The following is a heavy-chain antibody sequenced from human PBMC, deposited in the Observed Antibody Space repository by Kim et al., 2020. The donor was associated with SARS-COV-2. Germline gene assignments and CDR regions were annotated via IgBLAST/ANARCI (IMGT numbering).Heavy chain of an antibody. Sequence: SETLSLTCAVYGGSFSGYYWSWIRQPPGKGLEWIGEINHSGSTNYNPSLKSRVTISVDTSKNQFSLKLSSVTAADTAVYYCARGRWYSSGWYSGWGQGTLVTVSS. CDR2: INHSGST. V-gene: IGHV4-34*01. J-gene: IGHJ4*02. CDR3: ARGRWYSSGWYSG. D-gene: IGHD6-19*01. CDR1: GGSFSGYY.